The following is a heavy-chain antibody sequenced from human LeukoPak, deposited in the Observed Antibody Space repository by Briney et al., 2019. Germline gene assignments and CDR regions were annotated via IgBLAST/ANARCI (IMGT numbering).Heavy chain of an antibody. J-gene: IGHJ4*02. V-gene: IGHV3-7*04. Sequence: PGGSLRLSCAASGFTFSSYWMTWVRQAPGRGLEWVANIKEDGSEKYYVDSVKGRCTISRDNAKNSVFLQMNSLRVEDTAVYYYARHRSGAYFDDRGQGALVTVSS. CDR1: GFTFSSYW. D-gene: IGHD1-26*01. CDR3: ARHRSGAYFDD. CDR2: IKEDGSEK.